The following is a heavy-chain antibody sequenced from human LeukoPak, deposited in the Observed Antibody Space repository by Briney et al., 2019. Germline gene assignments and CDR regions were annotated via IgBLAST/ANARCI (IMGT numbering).Heavy chain of an antibody. V-gene: IGHV3-48*03. CDR3: ARTMWGFDY. D-gene: IGHD7-27*01. Sequence: GGSLRLSCASSGFAFSDYEMIWVRQAPGKGLEWVSCISSSGSIIYYADSVKGRFTISRDNAKRSLFLQMNSRRVEDTAVYYCARTMWGFDYWGQGTLVTVSS. J-gene: IGHJ4*02. CDR1: GFAFSDYE. CDR2: ISSSGSII.